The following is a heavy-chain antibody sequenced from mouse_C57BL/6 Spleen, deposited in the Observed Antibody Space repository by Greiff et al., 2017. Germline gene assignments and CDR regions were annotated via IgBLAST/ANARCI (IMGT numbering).Heavy chain of an antibody. V-gene: IGHV14-4*01. Sequence: EVKLMESGAELVRPGASVKLSCTASGFNIKDDYMHWVKQRPEQGLEWIGWIDPENGDTEYASKFQGKATITADTSSNTAYLQLSSLTSEDTAVYYCTTTYYSNVAYWGQGTLVTVSA. J-gene: IGHJ3*01. CDR1: GFNIKDDY. D-gene: IGHD2-5*01. CDR2: IDPENGDT. CDR3: TTTYYSNVAY.